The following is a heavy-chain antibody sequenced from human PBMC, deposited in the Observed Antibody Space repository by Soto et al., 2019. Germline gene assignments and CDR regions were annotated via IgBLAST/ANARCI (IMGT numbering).Heavy chain of an antibody. Sequence: QVQLQESGPGLVKPSQTLSLTCTVSGASINSGGYSWTWIRQPPGEGLEWIGYFSHTGGTYYNPSLKSRVIISIDGSKNHLSLKLKSVTAADTAVYYCARLTGDPDSWGQGTLVTVSS. CDR3: ARLTGDPDS. CDR1: GASINSGGYS. D-gene: IGHD7-27*01. CDR2: FSHTGGT. J-gene: IGHJ4*02. V-gene: IGHV4-30-2*01.